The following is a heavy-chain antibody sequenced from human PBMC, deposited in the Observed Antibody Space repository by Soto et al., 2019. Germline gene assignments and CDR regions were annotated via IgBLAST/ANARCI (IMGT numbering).Heavy chain of an antibody. J-gene: IGHJ4*02. CDR1: GGSISSGDYY. D-gene: IGHD3-22*01. V-gene: IGHV4-30-4*01. Sequence: TLALTCTVSGGSISSGDYYGSWIRQPPGKGLEWIGYIYYSGSTYYNPSLKSRVTISVDTSKNQFSLKLSSVTAADTAVYYCARDVSEGGYWVYWGQGTLVTVSS. CDR3: ARDVSEGGYWVY. CDR2: IYYSGST.